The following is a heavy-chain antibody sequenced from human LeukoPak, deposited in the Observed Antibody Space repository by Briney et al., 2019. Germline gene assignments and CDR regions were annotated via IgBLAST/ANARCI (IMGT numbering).Heavy chain of an antibody. CDR1: GGTFSSYA. D-gene: IGHD6-13*01. V-gene: IGHV1-69*05. Sequence: GASVKVSCKASGGTFSSYAISWVRQAPGQGLEWMGGIIPIFGTANYAQKFQGRVTITTDESTSTAYMELSSLRSEDTAVYYCARVGLEAAAGTGGVDYWGQGTLVTVSS. CDR3: ARVGLEAAAGTGGVDY. J-gene: IGHJ4*02. CDR2: IIPIFGTA.